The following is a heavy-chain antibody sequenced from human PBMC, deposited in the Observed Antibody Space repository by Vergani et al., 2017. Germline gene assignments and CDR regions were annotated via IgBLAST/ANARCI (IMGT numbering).Heavy chain of an antibody. CDR2: IYPGDSDT. V-gene: IGHV5-51*01. J-gene: IGHJ4*02. CDR3: ARRMKNSSSWYFDY. CDR1: GYNFRNHW. Sequence: EVQLVQSGAEVKRAGDSLKISCQGSGYNFRNHWVGWARQMPGKGLEWMGIIYPGDSDTRYSPSFQGQVTISADKSISTAYLQWSSLKASDTAMYYCARRMKNSSSWYFDYWGQGTLVTVSS. D-gene: IGHD6-13*01.